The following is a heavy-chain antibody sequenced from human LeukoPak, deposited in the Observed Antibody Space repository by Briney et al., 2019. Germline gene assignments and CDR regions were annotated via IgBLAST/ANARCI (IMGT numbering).Heavy chain of an antibody. D-gene: IGHD3-22*01. Sequence: SETLSLTCAVYGGSFSGYYWTWIRQPPGKGLEWIGEINHSGCTNYNPSLKSRVTISVDTSKNQFSLKLSSVTAADTAIYYCANMAYDSSGYRWFDPWGQGTLVTVSS. V-gene: IGHV4-34*01. CDR3: ANMAYDSSGYRWFDP. J-gene: IGHJ5*02. CDR2: INHSGCT. CDR1: GGSFSGYY.